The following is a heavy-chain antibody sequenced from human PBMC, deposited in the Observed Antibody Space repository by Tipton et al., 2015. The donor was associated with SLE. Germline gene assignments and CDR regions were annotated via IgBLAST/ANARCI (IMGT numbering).Heavy chain of an antibody. Sequence: SLRLSCTASGFTFSRYWMHWVRQAPGKGLVWVSRMFTEERSTSYADSVKGRFTISRDDAKNTVYLQMNGLRDDDTALYYCARGAWDRGSYYMDVWGKGTTVTVAS. D-gene: IGHD3-10*01. CDR3: ARGAWDRGSYYMDV. CDR1: GFTFSRYW. J-gene: IGHJ6*03. V-gene: IGHV3-74*01. CDR2: MFTEERST.